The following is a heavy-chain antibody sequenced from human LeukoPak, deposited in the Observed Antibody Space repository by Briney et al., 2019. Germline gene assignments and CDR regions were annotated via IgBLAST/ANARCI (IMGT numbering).Heavy chain of an antibody. J-gene: IGHJ3*02. Sequence: PSETLSLTCTVSGGSISSYYWSWIRQPPGKGLEWIATIYYSGSTYYNPSLKSRVTISADTSKNQFSLKLSSVTAADTAVYYCARGLSYEAFDIWGQGTMVTVSS. V-gene: IGHV4-39*02. CDR3: ARGLSYEAFDI. CDR2: IYYSGST. CDR1: GGSISSYY.